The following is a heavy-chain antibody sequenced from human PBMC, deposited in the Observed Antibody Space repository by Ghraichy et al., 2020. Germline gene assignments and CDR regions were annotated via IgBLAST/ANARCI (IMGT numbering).Heavy chain of an antibody. CDR1: GFTFSSYW. CDR3: ARDGMTTVTHDAFDI. D-gene: IGHD4-11*01. V-gene: IGHV3-7*01. Sequence: GGSLRLSCAASGFTFSSYWMSWVRQAPGKGLEWVANIKEDGSEKYYVDSVKGRLTISRDSAKNSLYLQMNSLRAEDTAVYYCARDGMTTVTHDAFDIWGQGTMVTVSS. CDR2: IKEDGSEK. J-gene: IGHJ3*02.